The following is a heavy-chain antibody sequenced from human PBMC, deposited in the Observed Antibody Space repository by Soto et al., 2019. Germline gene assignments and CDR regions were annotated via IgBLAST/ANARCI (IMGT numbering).Heavy chain of an antibody. CDR1: GGSISSGGYS. J-gene: IGHJ4*02. CDR3: ASTYGDSFFDY. V-gene: IGHV4-30-2*01. CDR2: IYHSGST. D-gene: IGHD4-17*01. Sequence: SETLSLTCAVSGGSISSGGYSWSWIRQPPGKGLEWIGYIYHSGSTYYNPSLKSRVTISVDRSKNQFSLRLSSVTAADTAVYYWASTYGDSFFDYWGQGTLVTVSS.